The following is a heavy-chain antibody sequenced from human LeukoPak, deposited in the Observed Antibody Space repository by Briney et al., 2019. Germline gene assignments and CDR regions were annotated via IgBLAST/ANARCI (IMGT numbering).Heavy chain of an antibody. CDR2: IYYVGNT. CDR1: GGSISSGGNY. Sequence: SETLSLTCTVSGGSISSGGNYWSWLRQLPGKGLEWLGYIYYVGNTNYNPSLKSRLSMSVDTSKNQFSLSLTSVTDADTAVYYCARIEVIGSTRYFDYWGLGAMVSVSA. J-gene: IGHJ4*02. CDR3: ARIEVIGSTRYFDY. D-gene: IGHD3-16*02. V-gene: IGHV4-31*03.